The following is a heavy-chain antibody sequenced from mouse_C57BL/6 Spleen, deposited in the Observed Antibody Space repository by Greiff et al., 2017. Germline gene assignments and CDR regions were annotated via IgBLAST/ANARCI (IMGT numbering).Heavy chain of an antibody. CDR3: TRSSGTGFAY. CDR2: IDPETGGT. Sequence: QVHVKQSGAELVRPGASVTLTCKASGYTFTDYEMHWVKQTPVHGLEWIGAIDPETGGTAYNQKFKGKAILTADKSSSTAYMELRSLTSEDSAVYYCTRSSGTGFAYWGQGTLVTVSA. V-gene: IGHV1-15*01. CDR1: GYTFTDYE. D-gene: IGHD4-1*01. J-gene: IGHJ3*01.